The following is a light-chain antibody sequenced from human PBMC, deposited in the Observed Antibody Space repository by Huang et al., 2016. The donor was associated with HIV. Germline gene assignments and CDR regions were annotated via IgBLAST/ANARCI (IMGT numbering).Light chain of an antibody. V-gene: IGKV1-5*03. CDR2: RAS. Sequence: DIQMTQSPSTLSASVGDRVTITCRASLNINTWLAWYQQKPGKAPNLLIYRASSLQIGVPSRFTGSGSGTEFTLTITSLQPDDLGTYYCQQYNTHLYTFGQGTKLEI. J-gene: IGKJ2*01. CDR3: QQYNTHLYT. CDR1: LNINTW.